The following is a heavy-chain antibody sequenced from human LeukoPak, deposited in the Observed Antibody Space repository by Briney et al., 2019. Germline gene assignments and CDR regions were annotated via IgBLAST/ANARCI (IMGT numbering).Heavy chain of an antibody. Sequence: SETLSLTCTVSGYSISSGYYWGWIQQPPGKGLEWIGSIYHSGSTYYNPSLKSRVTISVDTSKNQFSLKLSSVTAADTAVYYCAITPAGSGSHHYYYMDVWGKGTTVTVSS. CDR2: IYHSGST. D-gene: IGHD3-10*01. CDR3: AITPAGSGSHHYYYMDV. J-gene: IGHJ6*03. CDR1: GYSISSGYY. V-gene: IGHV4-38-2*02.